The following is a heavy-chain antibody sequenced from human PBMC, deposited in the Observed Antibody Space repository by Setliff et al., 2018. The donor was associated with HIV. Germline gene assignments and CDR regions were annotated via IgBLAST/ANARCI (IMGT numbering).Heavy chain of an antibody. D-gene: IGHD6-19*01. CDR1: GYSFTVYY. V-gene: IGHV1-2*02. CDR2: INPNTGGT. Sequence: ASVKVSCKASGYSFTVYYMHWVRQVPGQGLERMGWINPNTGGTQYAQKFQGRVTVTRDTPIMTAYMELRRLTSDDTAVYYCARDNRTGYSSGWPLDYWGHGTLVTVSS. J-gene: IGHJ4*03. CDR3: ARDNRTGYSSGWPLDY.